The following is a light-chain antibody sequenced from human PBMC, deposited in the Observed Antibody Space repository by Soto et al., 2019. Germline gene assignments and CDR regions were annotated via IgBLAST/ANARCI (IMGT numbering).Light chain of an antibody. V-gene: IGKV3-20*01. CDR2: GAS. CDR3: NQYGAPPIP. J-gene: IGKJ5*01. CDR1: QSVSGN. Sequence: EIVLTQSPATLSVSPGERATLSCRASQSVSGNLAWYQQKPGQAPRLLIYGASTRPTGTPARFRGRGSGTAFTLTITRREPKDFAVYYCNQYGAPPIPFGQGTRRE.